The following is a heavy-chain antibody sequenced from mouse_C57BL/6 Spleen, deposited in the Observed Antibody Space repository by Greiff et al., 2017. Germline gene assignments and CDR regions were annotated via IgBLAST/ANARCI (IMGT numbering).Heavy chain of an antibody. V-gene: IGHV1-82*01. CDR2: IYPGDGDT. Sequence: VKLQQSGPELVKPGASVKISCKASGYAFSSSWMNWVKQRPGKGLEWIGRIYPGDGDTNYNGKFKGKATLTADKSSSTAYMQLSSLTSEDSAVYFCAKRADGGSFYYYAMDYWGQGTSVTVSS. CDR3: AKRADGGSFYYYAMDY. D-gene: IGHD1-1*01. CDR1: GYAFSSSW. J-gene: IGHJ4*01.